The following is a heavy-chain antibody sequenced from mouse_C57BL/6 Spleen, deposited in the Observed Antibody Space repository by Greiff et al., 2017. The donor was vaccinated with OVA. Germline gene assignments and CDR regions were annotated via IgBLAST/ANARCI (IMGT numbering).Heavy chain of an antibody. Sequence: VQVVESGAELVKPGASVKISCKASGYAFSSYWMNWVKQRPGKGLEWIGQIYPGDGDTNYNGKFKGKATLTADKSSSTAYMQLSSLTSEDSAVYFCARSAGHYYAMDYWGQGTSVTVSS. J-gene: IGHJ4*01. V-gene: IGHV1-80*01. CDR3: ARSAGHYYAMDY. CDR1: GYAFSSYW. CDR2: IYPGDGDT.